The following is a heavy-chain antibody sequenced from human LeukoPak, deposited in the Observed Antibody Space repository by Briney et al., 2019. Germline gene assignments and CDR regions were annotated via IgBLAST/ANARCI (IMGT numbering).Heavy chain of an antibody. V-gene: IGHV1-69*13. J-gene: IGHJ4*02. CDR1: GGTFSSYA. Sequence: GASVKVSCKASGGTFSSYAISWVRQAPGQGLEWMGGIIPIFGTANYAQKFQGRVTITADESTSPAYMELSSLRSEDTAVYYCARDEITMVRGPYFDYWGQGTLVTVSS. CDR3: ARDEITMVRGPYFDY. CDR2: IIPIFGTA. D-gene: IGHD3-10*01.